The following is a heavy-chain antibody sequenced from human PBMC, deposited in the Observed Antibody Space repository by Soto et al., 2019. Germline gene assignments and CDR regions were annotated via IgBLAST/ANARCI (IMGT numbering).Heavy chain of an antibody. D-gene: IGHD3-22*01. CDR3: AKDLGYYYDSSSYYNY. V-gene: IGHV3-23*01. J-gene: IGHJ4*02. Sequence: GSLRLSCAASGFTFSSYAMSWVRQAPGKGLEWVSAISGSGGSTYYADSVKGRFTISRDNSKNTLYLQMNSLRAEDTAVYYCAKDLGYYYDSSSYYNYWGQGTLVTVSS. CDR1: GFTFSSYA. CDR2: ISGSGGST.